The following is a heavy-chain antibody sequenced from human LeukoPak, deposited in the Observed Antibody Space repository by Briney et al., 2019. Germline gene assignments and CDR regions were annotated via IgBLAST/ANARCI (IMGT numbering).Heavy chain of an antibody. CDR3: ARGYSYVYY. Sequence: GGSLRLSCAASGFTFYSYWMSWVRQAPGKGLEWVANIEQDGSEKYYVDSVKGRFTISGDNAKNSLYLQMNSLRAEDTAVYYCARGYSYVYYWGQGTLVTVSS. J-gene: IGHJ4*02. D-gene: IGHD5-18*01. V-gene: IGHV3-7*03. CDR2: IEQDGSEK. CDR1: GFTFYSYW.